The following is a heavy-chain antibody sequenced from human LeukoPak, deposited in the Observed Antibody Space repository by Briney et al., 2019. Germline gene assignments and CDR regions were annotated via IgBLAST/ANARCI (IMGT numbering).Heavy chain of an antibody. V-gene: IGHV3-30*03. CDR1: GFTFSNFA. Sequence: GGSLRLSCAASGFTFSNFAMHWVRLAPGKGLQWVAVISFDGSNKYYADSVKGRFSISRDNSKDTLHLQMSSLRDEDTAVYFCAGVSESGWYYFDYWGQGTLVTVSS. CDR2: ISFDGSNK. D-gene: IGHD6-19*01. CDR3: AGVSESGWYYFDY. J-gene: IGHJ4*02.